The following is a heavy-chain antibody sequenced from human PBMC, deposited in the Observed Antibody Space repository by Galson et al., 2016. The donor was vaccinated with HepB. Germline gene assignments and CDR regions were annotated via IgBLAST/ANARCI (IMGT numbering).Heavy chain of an antibody. D-gene: IGHD1-26*01. CDR1: GFTFSAYW. CDR3: SRTTWENSFES. J-gene: IGHJ4*02. CDR2: ISPDGSNT. Sequence: SLRLSCAASGFTFSAYWMHWVRQAPGKGLVWVSRISPDGSNTNYAYADSVQGRFTISRDSAKNTLYLQMSSLRVEDTAVYYCSRTTWENSFESWGQGTLVTVSS. V-gene: IGHV3-74*03.